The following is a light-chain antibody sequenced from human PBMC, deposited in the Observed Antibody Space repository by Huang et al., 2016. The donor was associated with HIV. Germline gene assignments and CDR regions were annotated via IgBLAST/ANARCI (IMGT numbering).Light chain of an antibody. Sequence: AIQMTQSPASLSASVVDRVTITCRASQDIGNDLGWYQQRLGKAPKLLVSTASHLQSGVPSRVTGSGSGTQFTLTISGLQPEDFATYYCLQDYTYPWTFGQGTKVEI. CDR1: QDIGND. CDR2: TAS. J-gene: IGKJ1*01. CDR3: LQDYTYPWT. V-gene: IGKV1-6*01.